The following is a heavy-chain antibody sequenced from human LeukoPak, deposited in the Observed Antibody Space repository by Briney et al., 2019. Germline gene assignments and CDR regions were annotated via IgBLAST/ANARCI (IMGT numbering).Heavy chain of an antibody. V-gene: IGHV1-8*01. CDR3: ARGATLVRGVRYGTNAFDI. J-gene: IGHJ3*02. Sequence: ASVKVSCKASGYTFTNYDINWVRQATGQGLEWMGWMNPNSGNTGYEQKFQGRVTMTRNTSISTAYMELSRLRSEDTAVYYCARGATLVRGVRYGTNAFDIWGQGTMVTVSS. D-gene: IGHD3-10*01. CDR1: GYTFTNYD. CDR2: MNPNSGNT.